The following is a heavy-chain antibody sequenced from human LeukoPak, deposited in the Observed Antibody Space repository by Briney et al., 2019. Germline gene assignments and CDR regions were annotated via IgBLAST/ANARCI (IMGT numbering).Heavy chain of an antibody. J-gene: IGHJ6*02. V-gene: IGHV1-2*02. CDR2: INPNGGAT. CDR3: ARALGYCSSTSCSDWGMDV. CDR1: GYTFTDYY. Sequence: ASVKVSCKASGYTFTDYYIHWVRQAPGQGLEWMGWINPNGGATNYAQKFQDRVTMTRDTSISTAYMELSRLRSDDTAVYYCARALGYCSSTSCSDWGMDVWGQGTTVTVSS. D-gene: IGHD2-2*01.